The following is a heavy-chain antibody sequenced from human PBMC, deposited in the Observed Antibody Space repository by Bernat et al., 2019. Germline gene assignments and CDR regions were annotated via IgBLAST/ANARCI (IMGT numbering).Heavy chain of an antibody. J-gene: IGHJ3*02. V-gene: IGHV1-46*01. CDR1: GYSFTNYY. CDR3: AVGYTASRGTDAFDI. D-gene: IGHD6-13*01. Sequence: QVQLVQSGAEVKKPGASVKVSCKASGYSFTNYYMHWVRQAPGQGLEWMGIFNPGTGSTTYAQKFQGRVTMTRDTSTSTVHMELSSLRSEDTAVYYCAVGYTASRGTDAFDIWGQGTMVTVSS. CDR2: FNPGTGST.